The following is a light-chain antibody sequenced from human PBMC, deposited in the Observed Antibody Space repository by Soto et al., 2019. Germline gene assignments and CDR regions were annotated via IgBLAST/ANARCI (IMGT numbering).Light chain of an antibody. V-gene: IGKV1-33*01. Sequence: DIQMTQSPSSLSASVGDRVTITCQASQDISKYLNWYQQKPGKAPKLLIYDASNLEAGVPSRFSGTGSGTFYTLTISSLHPDDFAAYHCQQYDSIPFTFGPGTKVDIK. CDR1: QDISKY. CDR3: QQYDSIPFT. CDR2: DAS. J-gene: IGKJ3*01.